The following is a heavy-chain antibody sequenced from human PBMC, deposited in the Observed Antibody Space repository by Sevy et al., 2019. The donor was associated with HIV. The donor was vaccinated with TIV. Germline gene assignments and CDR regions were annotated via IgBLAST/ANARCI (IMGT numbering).Heavy chain of an antibody. V-gene: IGHV3-15*01. J-gene: IGHJ4*02. D-gene: IGHD2-21*01. CDR1: GFTFSNAW. CDR3: TTVSVVVVIAIDY. Sequence: GGSLRLSCAASGFTFSNAWMSWVRQAPGKGLEWVGRIKSKTDGGTTDYAAPVKGRFTISRDDSKSTMYLQMNSLKTEDTAVYYCTTVSVVVVIAIDYWGQGTLVTVSS. CDR2: IKSKTDGGTT.